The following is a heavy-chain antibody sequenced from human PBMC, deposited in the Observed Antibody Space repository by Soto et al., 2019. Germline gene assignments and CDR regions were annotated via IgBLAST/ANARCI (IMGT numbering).Heavy chain of an antibody. CDR1: GFTFSKYA. D-gene: IGHD1-26*01. V-gene: IGHV3-23*01. J-gene: IGHJ6*03. CDR3: AKGGRDKPVFGRKVYSYCYMDV. CDR2: ISPSGGST. Sequence: EEQLMEYGGGLVQPGGSLRLSCTASGFTFSKYAMSWVRQAPGKGLDWVSSISPSGGSTYYPDSVKGRFSISRDNSKNTLYLQMNSLRAEDTGVYYCAKGGRDKPVFGRKVYSYCYMDVWGKGSTVTVS.